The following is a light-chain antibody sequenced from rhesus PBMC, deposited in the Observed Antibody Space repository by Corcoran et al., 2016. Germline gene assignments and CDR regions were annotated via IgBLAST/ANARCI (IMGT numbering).Light chain of an antibody. CDR2: GAS. J-gene: IGKJ4*01. Sequence: DIQMTQSPSSLSASVGDRVTITCRASQDINNRVAWYQQKPGKAPNLLIYGASNLERGVPSRFSGRGSGTDFTLTLSSLEPADIATYYCQQHDKSPLTFGGGTKVEIK. V-gene: IGKV1-69*01. CDR3: QQHDKSPLT. CDR1: QDINNR.